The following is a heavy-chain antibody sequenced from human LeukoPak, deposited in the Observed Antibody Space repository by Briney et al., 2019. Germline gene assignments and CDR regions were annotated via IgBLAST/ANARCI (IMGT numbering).Heavy chain of an antibody. Sequence: SVKVSCKASGGTFSSYAISWVRQAPGQGLEWMGGIIPIFGTANYAQKFQGRVTITADKSTSTVYMELSSLRSEDTAVYYCARLSTIVATINVDYYYGMDVWGKGTTVTVSS. CDR2: IIPIFGTA. CDR1: GGTFSSYA. J-gene: IGHJ6*04. D-gene: IGHD5-12*01. CDR3: ARLSTIVATINVDYYYGMDV. V-gene: IGHV1-69*06.